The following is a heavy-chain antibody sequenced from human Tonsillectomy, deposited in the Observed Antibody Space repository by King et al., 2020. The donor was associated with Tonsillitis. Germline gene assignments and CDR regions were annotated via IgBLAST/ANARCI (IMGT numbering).Heavy chain of an antibody. D-gene: IGHD2-15*01. V-gene: IGHV1-69*01. J-gene: IGHJ4*02. CDR3: ARGKVVGVSKFDY. CDR2: IIPIFGTS. Sequence: QLVQSGTEVKKPGSSVKVSCKASGGTFSNYAISWLRQAPGQGLEWMGAIIPIFGTSDYAQNFQGRVTITADESTSTAYMELSSLRSEDTAVYYCARGKVVGVSKFDYWGQGTLVTVSS. CDR1: GGTFSNYA.